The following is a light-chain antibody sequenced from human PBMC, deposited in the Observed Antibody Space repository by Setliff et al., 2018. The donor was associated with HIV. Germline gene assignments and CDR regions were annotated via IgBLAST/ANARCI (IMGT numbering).Light chain of an antibody. Sequence: SYELTQPPSVSVAPGKTARITCGGNKIGRKSVHWHQQKPGQAPVLVVYDDSDRPSGIPERFSGSNSGNTATLTISRVEAGDEADYYCQVWDSSSDHHYVFGTGTKVTVL. J-gene: IGLJ1*01. V-gene: IGLV3-21*03. CDR2: DDS. CDR1: KIGRKS. CDR3: QVWDSSSDHHYV.